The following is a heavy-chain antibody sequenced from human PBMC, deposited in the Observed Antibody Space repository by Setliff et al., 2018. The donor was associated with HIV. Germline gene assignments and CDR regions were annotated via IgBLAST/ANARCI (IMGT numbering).Heavy chain of an antibody. D-gene: IGHD2-21*01. CDR2: VSQSGST. CDR1: GASINRTDHY. CDR3: ARVPVAGANWFDP. V-gene: IGHV4-39*01. Sequence: SETLSLTCSVSGASINRTDHYWGWIRQSPGKRLEWTGSVSQSGSTYYNPSLKSRITISVDRSKNLFSLKLISVTAADQGVYYCARVPVAGANWFDPWGLGTLVTVSS. J-gene: IGHJ5*02.